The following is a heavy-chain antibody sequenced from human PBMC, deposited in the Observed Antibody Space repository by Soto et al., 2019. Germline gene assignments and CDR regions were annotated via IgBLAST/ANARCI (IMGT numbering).Heavy chain of an antibody. D-gene: IGHD6-13*01. CDR1: GGSMRNYF. CDR2: IHYSGATSFFP. V-gene: IGHV4-59*01. CDR3: AAGEASSRNLAPYYLDF. Sequence: PSETLSLTCTVSGGSMRNYFWTWIRQPPGKGLEWIGYIHYSGATSFFPSYNPSLRSRVSISEDTSKNQFSLKLLSVSTADPAVYFCAAGEASSRNLAPYYLDFWGQGTLVTVYS. J-gene: IGHJ4*02.